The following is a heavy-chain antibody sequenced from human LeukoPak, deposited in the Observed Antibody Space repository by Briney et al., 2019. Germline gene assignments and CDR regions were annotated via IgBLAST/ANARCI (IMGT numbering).Heavy chain of an antibody. CDR3: AKEKRGTYFDY. CDR1: GFTSSPYT. Sequence: PGGSLRLSCEVPGFTSSPYTMNSVRQARGKGLEWVSSISSSSIYIYYADSVKGRFTISRDNAKNSLYLQMNSLRAEDTALYYCAKEKRGTYFDYWGQGTLVTVSS. V-gene: IGHV3-21*04. CDR2: ISSSSIYI. J-gene: IGHJ4*02.